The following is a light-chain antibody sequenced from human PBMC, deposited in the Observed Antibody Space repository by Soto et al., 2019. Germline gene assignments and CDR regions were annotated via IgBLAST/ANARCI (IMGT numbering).Light chain of an antibody. CDR1: QSVSSTY. CDR3: QQYGSPPIT. V-gene: IGKV3-20*01. Sequence: IVLTQSPSTLSLAPGGRGPLFFRASQSVSSTYLGWYQQQPGQPPRLLMSGTSNRATGTPDRFSGSGSGTDFTLTISRLEPEDFAVYYCQQYGSPPITFGQGTRREIK. CDR2: GTS. J-gene: IGKJ5*01.